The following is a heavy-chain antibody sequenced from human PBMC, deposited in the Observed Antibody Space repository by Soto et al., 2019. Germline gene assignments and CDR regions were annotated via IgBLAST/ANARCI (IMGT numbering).Heavy chain of an antibody. J-gene: IGHJ6*02. D-gene: IGHD2-8*01. Sequence: QITLKESGPTLVKPTQTLTLTCTFSGFSLSTSGVGVGWIRQPPGKDLEWLALIYWDDEKRYSPPLKSRLTITKEPSKSTVVLKMTNMDPVDTATYYCAYSQGAESKVLDYYYGMDVWSQGPTVTVSS. CDR3: AYSQGAESKVLDYYYGMDV. V-gene: IGHV2-5*02. CDR1: GFSLSTSGVG. CDR2: IYWDDEK.